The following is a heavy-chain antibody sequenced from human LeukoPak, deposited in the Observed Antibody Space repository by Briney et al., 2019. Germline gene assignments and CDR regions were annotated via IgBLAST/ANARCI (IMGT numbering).Heavy chain of an antibody. D-gene: IGHD1-14*01. J-gene: IGHJ4*02. CDR3: ARTPGPGPENY. V-gene: IGHV3-7*01. Sequence: GGSLRLSCAASGFSFSDYWMNWVRQAPGKGLEWVANINQGESEKYYVDSVKGRFTISRDNAKNSLYLQMNSLRVEDTAVYYCARTPGPGPENYWGQGTLVTVSS. CDR1: GFSFSDYW. CDR2: INQGESEK.